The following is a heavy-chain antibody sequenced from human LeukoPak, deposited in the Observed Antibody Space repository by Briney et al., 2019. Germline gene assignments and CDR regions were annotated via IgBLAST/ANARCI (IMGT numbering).Heavy chain of an antibody. D-gene: IGHD4-17*01. CDR1: GGTFSSYA. Sequence: SVKVSCKASGGTFSSYAISWVRQAPGQGLEWMGGIIPIFGTANYAQKFQGRVTITADESTSTAYMELSSLRSEDTAVYYCARPADYGDYWFDYWGQGTLVTVSS. CDR2: IIPIFGTA. J-gene: IGHJ4*02. V-gene: IGHV1-69*13. CDR3: ARPADYGDYWFDY.